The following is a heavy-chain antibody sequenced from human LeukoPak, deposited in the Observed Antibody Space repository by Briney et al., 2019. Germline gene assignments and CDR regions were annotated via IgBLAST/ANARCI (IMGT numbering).Heavy chain of an antibody. J-gene: IGHJ6*03. V-gene: IGHV1-2*02. CDR3: ARDLEWFSVYYMDV. D-gene: IGHD3-3*01. Sequence: GASVKVSCKASGYTFTGYYMHWVRQAPGQGLEWMGWINPNSGGTNYEQKFQGRVTMTRDTSISTAYMELSRLRSDDTAAYYCARDLEWFSVYYMDVWGKGTTVTVSS. CDR1: GYTFTGYY. CDR2: INPNSGGT.